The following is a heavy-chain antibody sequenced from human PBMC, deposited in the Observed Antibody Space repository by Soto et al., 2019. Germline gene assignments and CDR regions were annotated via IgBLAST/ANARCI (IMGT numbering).Heavy chain of an antibody. Sequence: GASVKVSCKDSGYAFTTYAMHWVRQAPGQRLEWMGWINAYNGNTKYAQKLQGRVTMTRDTSTSTAYMELRSLRSDDTAVYYCARDVRGGNFDYWGQGTLVTVSS. V-gene: IGHV1-3*01. CDR2: INAYNGNT. CDR1: GYAFTTYA. J-gene: IGHJ4*02. D-gene: IGHD1-26*01. CDR3: ARDVRGGNFDY.